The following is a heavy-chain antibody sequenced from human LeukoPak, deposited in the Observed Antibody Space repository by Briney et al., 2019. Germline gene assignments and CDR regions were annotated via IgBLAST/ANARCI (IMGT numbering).Heavy chain of an antibody. CDR2: TSNSGSIL. D-gene: IGHD4-17*01. Sequence: GGSLRLSCAASGFTFSSYWMHWVRQAPGKGLEWVSYTSNSGSILYYADSVKGRFTISRDNDKNSLYLQMNSLRAEDTAVYYCASGARSTFDYWGQGTLVTVSS. J-gene: IGHJ4*02. CDR1: GFTFSSYW. V-gene: IGHV3-48*04. CDR3: ASGARSTFDY.